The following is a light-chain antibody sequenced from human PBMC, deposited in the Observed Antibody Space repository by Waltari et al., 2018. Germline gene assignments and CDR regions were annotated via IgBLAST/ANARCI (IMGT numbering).Light chain of an antibody. CDR3: QQYDHFPPYT. CDR1: QDISNF. CDR2: EAS. J-gene: IGKJ2*01. V-gene: IGKV1-33*01. Sequence: DIQMTQSPSSLSASVGDRVTITCQASQDISNFLNWYKQKPGKAPQLLIYEASSLETGVPSRFSGSGSGTDFTFTINSLQPEDIATYYCQQYDHFPPYTFGQGTKLEIK.